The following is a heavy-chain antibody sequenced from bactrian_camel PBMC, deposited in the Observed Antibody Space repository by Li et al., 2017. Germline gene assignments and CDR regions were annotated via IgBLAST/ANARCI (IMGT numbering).Heavy chain of an antibody. D-gene: IGHD4*01. J-gene: IGHJ6*01. Sequence: HVQLVESGGGSVQAGGSLRLSCAASGGTISHNCVGWFREAPGKGREGVAAVYTAYDSTYYADSVKGRFTVSQDDAKNTADLQMASLEPEDTGMYYCAARLACYEDDYRRSDTFGYWGQGTQVTVS. CDR3: AARLACYEDDYRRSDTFGY. CDR1: GGTISHNC. V-gene: IGHV3S1*01. CDR2: VYTAYDST.